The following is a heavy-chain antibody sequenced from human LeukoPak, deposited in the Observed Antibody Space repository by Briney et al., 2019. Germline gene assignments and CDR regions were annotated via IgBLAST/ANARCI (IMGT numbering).Heavy chain of an antibody. Sequence: SVKVSCKASGGTFSSYAISWVRQAPGQGLEWMGGIIPIFGTANYAQKFQGRVTITADESTSTAYMELSSLRSEDTAVYYCARDHGEGPPGAFSSSWYSFSSYFDYWGQGTLVTVSS. D-gene: IGHD6-13*01. CDR3: ARDHGEGPPGAFSSSWYSFSSYFDY. V-gene: IGHV1-69*01. J-gene: IGHJ4*02. CDR1: GGTFSSYA. CDR2: IIPIFGTA.